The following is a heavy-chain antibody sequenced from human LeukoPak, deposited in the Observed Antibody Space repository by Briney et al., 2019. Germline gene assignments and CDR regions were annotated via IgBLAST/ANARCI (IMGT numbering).Heavy chain of an antibody. V-gene: IGHV1-18*01. D-gene: IGHD2-15*01. Sequence: ASVKVSCKASGYTFTSYGISWVRQAPGQGLEWMGWISAYNGNTNYAQKLQGRVTMTTDTSTSTAYMELRSLRSDDTAVYYCARDLEGLGYCSGGSCYGRVDWFDPWGQGTLVTVSS. CDR3: ARDLEGLGYCSGGSCYGRVDWFDP. CDR2: ISAYNGNT. CDR1: GYTFTSYG. J-gene: IGHJ5*02.